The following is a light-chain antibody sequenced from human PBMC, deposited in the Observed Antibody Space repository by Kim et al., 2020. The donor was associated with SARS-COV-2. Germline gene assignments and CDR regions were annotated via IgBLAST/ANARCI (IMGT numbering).Light chain of an antibody. CDR2: VGTGGIVG. J-gene: IGLJ1*01. V-gene: IGLV9-49*01. Sequence: QPVLTQPPSASSSLGASVTLTCTLSSGYSNYTVDWYQQRPGKGPRFVMRVGTGGIVGSKGDYIPDRFPVLGSGLNRYLTIKNIQEEYESDYHCGADHGSGGNFVYVFGTGTKV. CDR3: GADHGSGGNFVYV. CDR1: SGYSNYT.